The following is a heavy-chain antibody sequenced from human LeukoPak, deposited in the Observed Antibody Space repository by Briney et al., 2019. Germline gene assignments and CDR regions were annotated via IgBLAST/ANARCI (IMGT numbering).Heavy chain of an antibody. CDR1: GFTFGGSG. Sequence: GGSLRLSCAASGFTFGGSGMHWVRQAPGKGLEWVAFIRYDGSDKHYADSVKGRFTISRDNSKNTLYLQMNSLRAEDTAVYYCAKSIPTIAVAVSTRQWGQGTLVTVSS. D-gene: IGHD6-19*01. CDR3: AKSIPTIAVAVSTRQ. CDR2: IRYDGSDK. V-gene: IGHV3-30*02. J-gene: IGHJ4*02.